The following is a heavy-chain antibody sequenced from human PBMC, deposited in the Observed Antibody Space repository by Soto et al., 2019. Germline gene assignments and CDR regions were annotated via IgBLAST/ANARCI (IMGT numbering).Heavy chain of an antibody. V-gene: IGHV3-30*18. Sequence: PGGSLRLSCAASGFTFSSYDMHWVRQAPGKGLEWVAVISYDGGNKFYADSVKGRFTISRDNSNNTLCLQMSSLRADDTAVYYCAKVGVGVPTSGEYHYYNGLDVWGQGTTVTVSS. D-gene: IGHD2-21*01. CDR3: AKVGVGVPTSGEYHYYNGLDV. CDR1: GFTFSSYD. J-gene: IGHJ6*02. CDR2: ISYDGGNK.